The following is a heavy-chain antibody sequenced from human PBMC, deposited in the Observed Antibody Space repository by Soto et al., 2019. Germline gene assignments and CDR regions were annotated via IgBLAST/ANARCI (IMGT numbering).Heavy chain of an antibody. V-gene: IGHV3-13*01. CDR2: IGTAGDT. J-gene: IGHJ6*02. D-gene: IGHD3-22*01. CDR1: VFTFSSYD. Sequence: GGSLRLSCAASVFTFSSYDMHWVRQATGKGLEWVSAIGTAGDTYYPGSVKGRFTISRENAKNSLYLQMNSLRAEDTAVYYCARDQGGEVVNTMDVWGQGTTVTVSS. CDR3: ARDQGGEVVNTMDV.